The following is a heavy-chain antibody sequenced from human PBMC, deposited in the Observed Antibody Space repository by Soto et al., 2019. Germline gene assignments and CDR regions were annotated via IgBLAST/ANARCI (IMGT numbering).Heavy chain of an antibody. V-gene: IGHV4-39*01. D-gene: IGHD6-13*01. CDR3: ARHRGSSAAGTQGWFDP. CDR1: GGSISSGHYF. Sequence: SETLSLTCTVSGGSISSGHYFRAWFRQPPGNARERIGSIYYTGTTYNDPSPTSRVTLSVDASTNQISLRLTFVTASDTALYYSARHRGSSAAGTQGWFDPWGQGTLVTVSS. CDR2: IYYTGTT. J-gene: IGHJ5*01.